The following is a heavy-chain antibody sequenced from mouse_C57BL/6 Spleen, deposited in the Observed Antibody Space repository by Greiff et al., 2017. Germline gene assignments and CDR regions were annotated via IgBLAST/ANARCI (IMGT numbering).Heavy chain of an antibody. J-gene: IGHJ2*01. CDR3: ARRRAYYSNYSFDY. Sequence: EVQLQQSGPELVKPGASVKISCKASGYTFTDYYMNWVKQSHGKSLEWIGDINPNNGGTSYNQKFKGKATLTVDKSSSTAYMELRSLTSEDSAVYYCARRRAYYSNYSFDYWGQGTTLTVSS. CDR2: INPNNGGT. V-gene: IGHV1-26*01. CDR1: GYTFTDYY. D-gene: IGHD2-5*01.